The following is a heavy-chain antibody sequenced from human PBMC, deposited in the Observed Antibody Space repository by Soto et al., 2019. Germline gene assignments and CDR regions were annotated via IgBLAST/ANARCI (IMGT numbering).Heavy chain of an antibody. CDR2: FTYRGRT. V-gene: IGHV4-34*01. D-gene: IGHD2-21*01. J-gene: IGHJ5*02. Sequence: AETLSLTYAVYGGSFSGYDWTWIRQPPGRGLEWIGEFTYRGRTNYNPSLKSRVTISVDTSKNQFSLKLSSVTAADTAVYYCARLGAYYQSLDPWGPGTLVTSPQ. CDR3: ARLGAYYQSLDP. CDR1: GGSFSGYD.